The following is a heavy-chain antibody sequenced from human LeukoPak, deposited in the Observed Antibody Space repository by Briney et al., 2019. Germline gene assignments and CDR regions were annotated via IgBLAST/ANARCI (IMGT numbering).Heavy chain of an antibody. D-gene: IGHD1-26*01. Sequence: ASVKVSCKVSGYTLTELSMHWVRQAPGKGVEWMGGFDPEDGETIYAQKFQGRVTMTEDTSTDTAYMELSSLRSEDTAVYYCATSSSATWELLRFAFDIWGQGTMVTVSS. CDR2: FDPEDGET. CDR1: GYTLTELS. V-gene: IGHV1-24*01. CDR3: ATSSSATWELLRFAFDI. J-gene: IGHJ3*02.